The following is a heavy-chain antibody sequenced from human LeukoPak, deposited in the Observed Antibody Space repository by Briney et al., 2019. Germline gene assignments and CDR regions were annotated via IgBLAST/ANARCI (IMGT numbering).Heavy chain of an antibody. CDR3: ARGIVVVPAAMAFDY. CDR2: IYYSGST. J-gene: IGHJ4*02. D-gene: IGHD2-2*01. Sequence: SETLSLTCNVSGGSISSSSYYWGWIRQPPGKGLEWIGSIYYSGSTYYNPSLKSRVTISVDTSKNQFSLKLSSVTAADTAVYYCARGIVVVPAAMAFDYWGQGTLVTVSS. V-gene: IGHV4-39*07. CDR1: GGSISSSSYY.